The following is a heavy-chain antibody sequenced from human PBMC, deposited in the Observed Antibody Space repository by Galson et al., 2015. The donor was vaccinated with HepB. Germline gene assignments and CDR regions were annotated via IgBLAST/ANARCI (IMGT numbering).Heavy chain of an antibody. CDR2: ISYDGSNK. J-gene: IGHJ4*02. D-gene: IGHD3-22*01. CDR1: GFTLSNYG. Sequence: SLRLSCAASGFTLSNYGMHWVRQAPGEGLGWVAVISYDGSNKYYADSVKGRFTISRDNSKNTLYLQMNSLRAEDTAVYHCAKATGIYYYDSSGYYGVDYWGQGTLVTVSS. CDR3: AKATGIYYYDSSGYYGVDY. V-gene: IGHV3-30*18.